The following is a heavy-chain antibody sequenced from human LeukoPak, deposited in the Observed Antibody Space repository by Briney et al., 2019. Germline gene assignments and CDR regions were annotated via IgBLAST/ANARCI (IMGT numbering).Heavy chain of an antibody. Sequence: GGSLRLSCAAPGFTFSTYLMHWVRQAPGQGLVWVSRINPDGSTTDYAGSVKGRFTISRDNAKNTLYLQMNSLRAEDTAVYYCARDLRGIRDYWGQGTLVTVSS. D-gene: IGHD2-15*01. CDR2: INPDGSTT. V-gene: IGHV3-74*01. CDR3: ARDLRGIRDY. CDR1: GFTFSTYL. J-gene: IGHJ4*02.